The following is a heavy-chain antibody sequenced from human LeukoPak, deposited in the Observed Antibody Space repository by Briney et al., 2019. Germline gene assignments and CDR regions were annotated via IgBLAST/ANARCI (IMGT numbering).Heavy chain of an antibody. CDR3: ARRRLAAGGTDTFDI. CDR2: ISGSGGST. Sequence: PGGSLRLSCAASGFTFSSYAMSWVRQAPGKGLEWVSAISGSGGSTYYADSVKGRFTISRDNSKNTLYLQMNSLRAEDTAVYYCARRRLAAGGTDTFDIWGQGTMVTVSS. CDR1: GFTFSSYA. D-gene: IGHD6-13*01. J-gene: IGHJ3*02. V-gene: IGHV3-23*01.